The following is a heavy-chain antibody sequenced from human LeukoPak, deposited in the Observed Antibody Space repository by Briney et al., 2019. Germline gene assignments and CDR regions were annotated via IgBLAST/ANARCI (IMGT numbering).Heavy chain of an antibody. Sequence: SETLSLTCTVSGGSISSGDYYWSWIRQPPGKGLEWIGYIYYSGSTYYNPSLKSRVTISVDTSKNQFSLKLSSVTAADTAVYYCARDGGWELLGYDAFDIWGQGTMVTVSS. CDR3: ARDGGWELLGYDAFDI. J-gene: IGHJ3*02. CDR2: IYYSGST. CDR1: GGSISSGDYY. V-gene: IGHV4-30-4*01. D-gene: IGHD1-26*01.